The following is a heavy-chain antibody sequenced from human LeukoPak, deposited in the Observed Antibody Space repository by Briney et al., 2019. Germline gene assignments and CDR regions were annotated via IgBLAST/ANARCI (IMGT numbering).Heavy chain of an antibody. CDR2: ISSAGSYI. CDR3: ARAQGYSNAFDI. CDR1: GFTFSTHD. D-gene: IGHD5-18*01. V-gene: IGHV3-21*01. Sequence: GGSLRLSCAASGFTFSTHDMNWVRQAPGKGLEWVSSISSAGSYIYSADSVKGRFTISRDNARNPLYLQMSRLRAEDTAVYYCARAQGYSNAFDIWGQGTMVTVSS. J-gene: IGHJ3*02.